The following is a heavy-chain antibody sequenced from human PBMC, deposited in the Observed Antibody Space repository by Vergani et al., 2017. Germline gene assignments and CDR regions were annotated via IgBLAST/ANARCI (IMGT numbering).Heavy chain of an antibody. J-gene: IGHJ3*02. D-gene: IGHD1-26*01. Sequence: EVQLVESGGGLVQPGGSLRLSCAASGFTVSSNYMSWVRQAPGKGLEWVSVFYSGGSTYYADSVKGRFTFSRDNSKNTLYLQMNSLRAEDTAVYYCARDRWGATSAVDIWGQGTMVTVSS. CDR1: GFTVSSNY. CDR2: FYSGGST. V-gene: IGHV3-66*02. CDR3: ARDRWGATSAVDI.